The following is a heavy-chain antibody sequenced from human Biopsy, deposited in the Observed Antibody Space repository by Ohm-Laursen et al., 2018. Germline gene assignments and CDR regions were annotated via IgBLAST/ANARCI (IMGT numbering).Heavy chain of an antibody. D-gene: IGHD1-26*01. CDR1: GGSISSYY. CDR3: ARHAPSYSGSYWRYFDL. J-gene: IGHJ2*01. CDR2: IYYTGST. V-gene: IGHV4-59*08. Sequence: PSQTLSLTWTVSGGSISSYYWSWIRQPPGKGLEWIGYIYYTGSTNYNPSLKSRVTISVDTSMNHLSLRLTSVTAADTAVYYCARHAPSYSGSYWRYFDLWGRGTLVTVSS.